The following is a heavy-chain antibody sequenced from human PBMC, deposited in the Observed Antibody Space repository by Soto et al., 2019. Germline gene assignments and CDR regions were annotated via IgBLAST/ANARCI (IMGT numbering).Heavy chain of an antibody. D-gene: IGHD3-22*01. CDR2: ISASGDTT. CDR1: GFSFSTCA. J-gene: IGHJ4*02. CDR3: ATQATGYFVPFDF. Sequence: GGSLRLSCAASGFSFSTCAVSWVRQAPGKGLEWVSSISASGDTTHYAESVRGRFTISRDNSRNTLHLQMSSLTAEDTAIYSCATQATGYFVPFDFWGRGTLVTVSS. V-gene: IGHV3-23*01.